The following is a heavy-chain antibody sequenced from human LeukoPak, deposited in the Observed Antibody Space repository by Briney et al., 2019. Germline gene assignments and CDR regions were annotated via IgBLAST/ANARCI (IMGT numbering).Heavy chain of an antibody. D-gene: IGHD1-26*01. Sequence: SQTLSLTCAISGDSVSSNSAAWNWIRQSPSRGLEWLGRTYYRSKWYNDYAVSVKSRITINPDTSKNQFSLQLNSVTPEDTAVYYCARGTTFIVGANKEFDYWGQGTLVTVSS. CDR3: ARGTTFIVGANKEFDY. CDR1: GDSVSSNSAA. CDR2: TYYRSKWYN. J-gene: IGHJ4*02. V-gene: IGHV6-1*01.